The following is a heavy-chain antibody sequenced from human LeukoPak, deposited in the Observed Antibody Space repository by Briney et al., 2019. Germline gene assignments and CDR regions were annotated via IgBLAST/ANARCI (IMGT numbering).Heavy chain of an antibody. V-gene: IGHV6-1*01. D-gene: IGHD1-26*01. CDR3: ARDRVRGSGSLAVYYFDY. CDR2: TYFRSKWYN. J-gene: IGHJ4*02. Sequence: SQTLSLTCAISGDTVSSNSAAWNWIRQSPSRGLEWLGRTYFRSKWYNDYAESVRGRISINPDTSKNQFSLQLNSVNPEDTAVYYCARDRVRGSGSLAVYYFDYWGQGTLVTVSS. CDR1: GDTVSSNSAA.